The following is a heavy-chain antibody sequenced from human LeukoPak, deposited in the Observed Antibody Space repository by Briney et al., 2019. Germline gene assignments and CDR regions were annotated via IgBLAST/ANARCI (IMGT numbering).Heavy chain of an antibody. CDR3: ASPSSTSCPRCFDY. Sequence: PSETLSLTCAVSGGSISSGGFSWSWIRQPPGKGLEWIGYIYHSGSTYYNPSLKSRVTISVDRSKNQFSLKLSSVTAADTAVYYCASPSSTSCPRCFDYWGQGTLVTVSS. CDR2: IYHSGST. CDR1: GGSISSGGFS. V-gene: IGHV4-30-2*01. J-gene: IGHJ4*02. D-gene: IGHD2-2*01.